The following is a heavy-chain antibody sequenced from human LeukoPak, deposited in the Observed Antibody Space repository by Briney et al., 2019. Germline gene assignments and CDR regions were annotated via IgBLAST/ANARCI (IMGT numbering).Heavy chain of an antibody. J-gene: IGHJ4*02. D-gene: IGHD3-3*01. CDR3: ARDLGNNWSLDY. CDR1: GYTFSGYY. CDR2: INPNSGGT. V-gene: IGHV1-2*06. Sequence: ASVKVSCKASGYTFSGYYMHWVRQAPGQGLEWMGRINPNSGGTNYAQKFQGRVTMTRDTSISTAYMELSRLRSDDTAVYYCARDLGNNWSLDYWGQGTLVTVSS.